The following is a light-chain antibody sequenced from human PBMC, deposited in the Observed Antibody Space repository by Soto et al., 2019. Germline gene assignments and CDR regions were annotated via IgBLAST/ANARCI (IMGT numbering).Light chain of an antibody. CDR3: QQLLTSAFT. CDR2: AAS. J-gene: IGKJ3*01. V-gene: IGKV1-9*01. CDR1: QGISSY. Sequence: IQLTQSPSSLSASVGDRVTITCRASQGISSYLAWYQQKPGKAPNLLIYAASTLQSGVPSRFGGSGSGTDFTLTISSLQPEDFATYYCQQLLTSAFTFGPGTKVDSK.